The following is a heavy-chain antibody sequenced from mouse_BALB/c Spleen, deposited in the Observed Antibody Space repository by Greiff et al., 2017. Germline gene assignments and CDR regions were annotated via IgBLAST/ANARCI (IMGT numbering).Heavy chain of an antibody. CDR1: GFTFSSFG. J-gene: IGHJ1*01. V-gene: IGHV5-17*02. CDR3: ARSRGVPVSDIDV. D-gene: IGHD2-12*01. Sequence: EVKVVESGGGLVQPGGSRKLSCAASGFTFSSFGMHWVRQAPEKGLEWVAYISSGSSTIYYAATVKGRFTISRDNPKNTMFLQMTSLRSEDTAMYYCARSRGVPVSDIDVWGAGTKVTVSS. CDR2: ISSGSSTI.